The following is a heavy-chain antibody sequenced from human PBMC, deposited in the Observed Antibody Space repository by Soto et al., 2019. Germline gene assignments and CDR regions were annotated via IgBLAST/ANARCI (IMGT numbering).Heavy chain of an antibody. Sequence: GGSLRLSFEASGFTFSSYSMNWVCQAPGKGLEWVSYISSSSSTIYYADSVKGRFTISRDNAKNSLYLQMNSLRDEDTAVYYCARLLYYYDSSGYPDYWGQGTLVTVSS. CDR2: ISSSSSTI. V-gene: IGHV3-48*02. CDR3: ARLLYYYDSSGYPDY. J-gene: IGHJ4*02. CDR1: GFTFSSYS. D-gene: IGHD3-22*01.